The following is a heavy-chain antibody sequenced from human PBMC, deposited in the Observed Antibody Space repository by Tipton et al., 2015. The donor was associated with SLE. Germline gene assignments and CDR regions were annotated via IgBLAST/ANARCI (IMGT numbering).Heavy chain of an antibody. CDR2: INYSGST. V-gene: IGHV4-34*01. J-gene: IGHJ4*02. CDR3: ARMGNIAYYFDY. D-gene: IGHD2/OR15-2a*01. CDR1: GGSFSGYH. Sequence: TLSLTCTIYGGSFSGYHWSWIRQPPGKGLEWIGEINYSGSTNYNPSLKSRVTISIGTSKNQLSLKLSSVTAADTAVYYCARMGNIAYYFDYWGQGTLVTVSS.